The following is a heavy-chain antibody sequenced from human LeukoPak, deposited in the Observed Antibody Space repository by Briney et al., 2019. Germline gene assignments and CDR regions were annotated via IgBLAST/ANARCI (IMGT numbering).Heavy chain of an antibody. CDR3: ANDPGGYSSSWYNWFDP. CDR2: ISAYNGNT. V-gene: IGHV1-18*01. CDR1: GGTFSSYG. J-gene: IGHJ5*02. D-gene: IGHD6-13*01. Sequence: ASVKVSCKASGGTFSSYGISWVRQAPGQGLEWMGWISAYNGNTNYAQKLQGRVTMTTDTSTSTAYMELRSLRSDDTAVYYCANDPGGYSSSWYNWFDPWGQGTLVTVSS.